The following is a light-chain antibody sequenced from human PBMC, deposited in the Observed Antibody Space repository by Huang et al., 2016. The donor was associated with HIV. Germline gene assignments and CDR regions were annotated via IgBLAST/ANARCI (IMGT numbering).Light chain of an antibody. Sequence: EIVLTQSPATLSLSPGERATLSCRASQSFSTYLAWYQQKPGQAPRLLIYGASNRATGIPARFSGSGSGTDFSLTISSLEPEDFAVYYCHQRADWPLTFGGGTKVEIK. V-gene: IGKV3-11*01. CDR1: QSFSTY. CDR2: GAS. J-gene: IGKJ4*01. CDR3: HQRADWPLT.